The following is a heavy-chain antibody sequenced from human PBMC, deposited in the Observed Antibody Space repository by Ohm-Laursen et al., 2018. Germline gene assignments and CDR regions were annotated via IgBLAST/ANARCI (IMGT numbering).Heavy chain of an antibody. CDR2: IIPIFGTA. D-gene: IGHD2-15*01. J-gene: IGHJ6*02. CDR3: ASFRYCSGGSCYSGSYYYYGMDV. V-gene: IGHV1-69*06. Sequence: SVKVSCKASGGTFSSYAISWVRQAPGQGLEWMGGIIPIFGTANYAQKFQGRVTITADKSTSTAYMELSSLRSEDTAVYYCASFRYCSGGSCYSGSYYYYGMDVWGQGTTVTVSS. CDR1: GGTFSSYA.